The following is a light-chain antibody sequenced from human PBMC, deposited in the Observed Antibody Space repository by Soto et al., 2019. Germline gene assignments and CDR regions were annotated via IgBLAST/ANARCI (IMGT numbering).Light chain of an antibody. CDR3: QQYNNWTPVAT. J-gene: IGKJ3*01. CDR2: YTS. Sequence: DIVMTQSPATLSVSPGERVTLSCRASRTVSTNLAWYQQKPGQAPRLLIYYTSTRATGIPARFSGSGSDKEFTLTISSLQSEDSAVYYCQQYNNWTPVATFGPGTKVEIK. V-gene: IGKV3-15*01. CDR1: RTVSTN.